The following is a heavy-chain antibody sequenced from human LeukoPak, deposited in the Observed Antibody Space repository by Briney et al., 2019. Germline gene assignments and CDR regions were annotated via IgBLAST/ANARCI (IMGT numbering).Heavy chain of an antibody. D-gene: IGHD5-12*01. Sequence: SETLSLTCTVSGGSISSYYWSWIRQPPGKGLEWIGHIYHSGSANYSPSLKSRVTMSADTSKNQFSPKLTSVTAADTAVYYCARGGGGYAFDYWGQGTLVTVSS. CDR1: GGSISSYY. CDR3: ARGGGGYAFDY. CDR2: IYHSGSA. J-gene: IGHJ4*02. V-gene: IGHV4-59*01.